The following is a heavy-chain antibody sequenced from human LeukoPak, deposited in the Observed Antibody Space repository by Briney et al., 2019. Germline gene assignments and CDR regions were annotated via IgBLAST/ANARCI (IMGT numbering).Heavy chain of an antibody. D-gene: IGHD5-24*01. CDR2: INPGGGNT. Sequence: ASVTVSCKASGYTFTNYYIHWVRQAPGQGLEGMGLINPGGGNTNYAQNFQGRVTMTRDTSASTVYMELSSLRSEDTAIYYCARIRDGYNDAYDIWGQGTVVTVPS. CDR1: GYTFTNYY. CDR3: ARIRDGYNDAYDI. V-gene: IGHV1-46*01. J-gene: IGHJ3*02.